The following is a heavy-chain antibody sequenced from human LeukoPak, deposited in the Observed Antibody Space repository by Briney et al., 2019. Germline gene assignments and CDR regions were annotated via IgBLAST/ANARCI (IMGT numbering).Heavy chain of an antibody. CDR3: ARVGSTSLEEGYFDY. CDR2: IIPIFGTS. CDR1: GCTFSSYA. Sequence: SVKVSCKASGCTFSSYAISWVRQAPGQGLEWMGGIIPIFGTSNYAQKFQGRVTITTDKSTSTAYMELSSLRSEDTAVYYCARVGSTSLEEGYFDYWGQGTLVIVSS. J-gene: IGHJ4*02. V-gene: IGHV1-69*05. D-gene: IGHD2-2*01.